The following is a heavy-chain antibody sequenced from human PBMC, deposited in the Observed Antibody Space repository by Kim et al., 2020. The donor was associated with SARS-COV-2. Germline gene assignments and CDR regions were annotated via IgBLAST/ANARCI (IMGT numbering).Heavy chain of an antibody. Sequence: SRKYYADSVKGRFTISRDNSKNSLYLQMNSLRAEDTAVYYCAKVWRRPDYWGQGTMVTVSS. J-gene: IGHJ4*02. CDR2: SRK. CDR3: AKVWRRPDY. V-gene: IGHV3-33*03. D-gene: IGHD3-16*01.